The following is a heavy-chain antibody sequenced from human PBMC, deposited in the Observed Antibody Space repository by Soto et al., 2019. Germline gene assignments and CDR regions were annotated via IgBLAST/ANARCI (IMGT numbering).Heavy chain of an antibody. J-gene: IGHJ6*02. CDR3: ARFILDHDPYYYYGMDV. CDR2: IYHSGST. D-gene: IGHD1-1*01. Sequence: QVQLQESGPGLVKPSGTLSLTCAVSGGSISSSNWWSWVRQPPGKGLEWIGEIYHSGSTNYNPSLKSRVTISVDKSENQFSLKLSSVTAADTAVYYCARFILDHDPYYYYGMDVWGQGTTVTVSS. V-gene: IGHV4-4*02. CDR1: GGSISSSNW.